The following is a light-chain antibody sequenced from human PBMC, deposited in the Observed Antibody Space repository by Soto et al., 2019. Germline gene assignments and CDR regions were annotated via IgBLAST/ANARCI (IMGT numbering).Light chain of an antibody. V-gene: IGKV1-39*01. J-gene: IGKJ4*01. CDR3: QQSFTTPQT. CDR2: VAS. CDR1: QSINIY. Sequence: DIQMTQSPSSLSASVGDSVTITCRASQSINIYLSWYQQKPGKAPKLLINVASTLQGGVPSRFSSSGSGTDFTLAISSLQPEDSATYYCQQSFTTPQTFGGGTKVDNK.